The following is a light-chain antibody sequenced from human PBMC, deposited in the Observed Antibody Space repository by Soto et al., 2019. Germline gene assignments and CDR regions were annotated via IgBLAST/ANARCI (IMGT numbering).Light chain of an antibody. CDR3: QQRRYWQVT. CDR2: GAS. CDR1: QSVSNNY. V-gene: IGKV3-11*01. Sequence: EIVLTQSPGTLSLSPGERATLSCRASQSVSNNYLAWYQQKPGQAPRLVIYGASNRATGIPARFSGSGSGTDFTLTISSLEPEDFAIYYCQQRRYWQVTFGQGTRLEIK. J-gene: IGKJ5*01.